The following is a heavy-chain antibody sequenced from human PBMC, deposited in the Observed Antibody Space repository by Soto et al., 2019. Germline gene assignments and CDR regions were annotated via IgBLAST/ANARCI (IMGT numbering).Heavy chain of an antibody. Sequence: QGQLQQSGPGLVKPSQTLSLTCAISGDSVSSDITSWNWIRQSPSRGLEWLGRTYYRSKWFHDYAASVKSRITINPDTFKNQFSPELNSMTPEDTAVYYCARGNALDVWGQGTVVTVSS. CDR2: TYYRSKWFH. V-gene: IGHV6-1*01. D-gene: IGHD3-10*01. CDR3: ARGNALDV. J-gene: IGHJ3*01. CDR1: GDSVSSDITS.